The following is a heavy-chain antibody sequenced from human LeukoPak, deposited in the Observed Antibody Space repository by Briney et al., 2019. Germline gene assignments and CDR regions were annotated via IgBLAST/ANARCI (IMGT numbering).Heavy chain of an antibody. CDR2: ISAYNGNT. J-gene: IGHJ4*02. Sequence: GASVKVSCKASGYTFTSYGISWVRQAPGQGLEWMGWISAYNGNTNYAQKLQGRVTMTTDTSTSTAYMELRSLRSDDTAVYYCARDILRGRNRGATVAFDYWGQGTLVTVSS. V-gene: IGHV1-18*01. CDR1: GYTFTSYG. CDR3: ARDILRGRNRGATVAFDY. D-gene: IGHD4-17*01.